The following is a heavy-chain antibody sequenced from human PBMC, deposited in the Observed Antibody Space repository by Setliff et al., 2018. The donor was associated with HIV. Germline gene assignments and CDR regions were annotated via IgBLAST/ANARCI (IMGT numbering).Heavy chain of an antibody. Sequence: SETLSLTCIVSGAPISSGTWSWIRQPPGKGLQWIGFIYNTETTNYNPSLKSRVTISVDTSKNQFSLKLSSVTAADTAVYYCARGPDIVVVPAADKDAFDIWGQGTMVTVS. J-gene: IGHJ3*02. CDR1: GAPISSGT. CDR2: IYNTETT. CDR3: ARGPDIVVVPAADKDAFDI. D-gene: IGHD2-2*01. V-gene: IGHV4-59*01.